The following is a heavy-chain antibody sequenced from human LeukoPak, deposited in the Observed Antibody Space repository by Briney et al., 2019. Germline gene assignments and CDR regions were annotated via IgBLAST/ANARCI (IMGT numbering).Heavy chain of an antibody. Sequence: GGSLRLSCAASGFTFSDYYMSCIRQAPGKGLEWVAYISGSGSSIYYADSVRGRFTISRDNAKNSLYLQMNSLRAEDTAVYYCASAPRTYYDFLTPPRYFDYWGQGTLVTVSS. D-gene: IGHD3-9*01. CDR3: ASAPRTYYDFLTPPRYFDY. CDR2: ISGSGSSI. J-gene: IGHJ4*02. V-gene: IGHV3-11*04. CDR1: GFTFSDYY.